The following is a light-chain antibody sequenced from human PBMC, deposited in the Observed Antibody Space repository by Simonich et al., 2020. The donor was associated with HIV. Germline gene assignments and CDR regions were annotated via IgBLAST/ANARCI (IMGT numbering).Light chain of an antibody. Sequence: IQLTQSPSLLSASVGDRVPITCRASQGISSYLAWYQQKPGKAPKLLIYAASTFQSGVPSRFSGSGSGTEFTLTISSLQPEDFATYYCQQLNSYPITFGQGTRLEIK. CDR3: QQLNSYPIT. CDR1: QGISSY. J-gene: IGKJ5*01. V-gene: IGKV1-9*01. CDR2: AAS.